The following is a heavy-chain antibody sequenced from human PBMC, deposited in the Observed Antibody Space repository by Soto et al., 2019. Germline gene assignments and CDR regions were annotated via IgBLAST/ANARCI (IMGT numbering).Heavy chain of an antibody. CDR1: GGSISSSSYY. D-gene: IGHD5-18*01. J-gene: IGHJ6*02. CDR3: SCIFSGGYGYGFYYYGMDV. V-gene: IGHV4-39*01. CDR2: IYYSGST. Sequence: PSETLSLTCTVSGGSISSSSYYWGWIRQPPGKGLEWIGSIYYSGSTYYNPSLKSRVTISVDTSKNQFSLKLSSVTAADTAVYIFSCIFSGGYGYGFYYYGMDVWGQGTTVTVS.